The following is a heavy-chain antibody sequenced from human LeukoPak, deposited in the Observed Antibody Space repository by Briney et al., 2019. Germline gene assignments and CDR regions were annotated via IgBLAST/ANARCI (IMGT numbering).Heavy chain of an antibody. CDR1: GFTFSSYA. D-gene: IGHD3-9*01. J-gene: IGHJ5*02. CDR3: ARDDEDERYFDWSPYNWFDP. Sequence: GGSLRLSCAASGFTFSSYAMHWVRQAPGKGLVWVAVISYDGSNKYYADSVKGRFTISRDNSKNTLYLQTNSLRAEDTAVYYCARDDEDERYFDWSPYNWFDPWGQGTLVTVSS. CDR2: ISYDGSNK. V-gene: IGHV3-30*04.